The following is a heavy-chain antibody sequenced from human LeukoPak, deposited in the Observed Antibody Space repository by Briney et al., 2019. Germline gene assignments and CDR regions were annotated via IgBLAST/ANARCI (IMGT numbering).Heavy chain of an antibody. D-gene: IGHD6-19*01. CDR1: GGSISSFY. Sequence: SETLSLTCTVSGGSISSFYWSWIRQPAGKGLEWIGRIYTSGSTNYNPSLKSRVTMSVDTSKNQISLRLSSVTATDTAMYYCARASSADTGRGLDYWGQGTLVSVSS. CDR3: ARASSADTGRGLDY. J-gene: IGHJ4*02. CDR2: IYTSGST. V-gene: IGHV4-4*07.